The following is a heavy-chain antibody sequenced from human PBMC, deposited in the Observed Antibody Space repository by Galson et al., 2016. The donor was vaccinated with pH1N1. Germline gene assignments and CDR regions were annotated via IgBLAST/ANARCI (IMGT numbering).Heavy chain of an antibody. J-gene: IGHJ6*02. V-gene: IGHV7-4-1*04. D-gene: IGHD2-2*01. CDR2: INTNTGNP. CDR1: GYTFTSNA. CDR3: ARSYCSSTSCYGGSYYYYGMDV. Sequence: QSGAEVKKAGESLKISCKASGYTFTSNAMNWVRQAPGQGLEWMGWINTNTGNPTYAQGFTGRFVFSLDTSVSMAYLQISSLKAEDTAVYYCARSYCSSTSCYGGSYYYYGMDVWGQGTTVTVSS.